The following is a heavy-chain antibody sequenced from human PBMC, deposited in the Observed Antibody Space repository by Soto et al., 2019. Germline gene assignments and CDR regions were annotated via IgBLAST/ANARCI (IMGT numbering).Heavy chain of an antibody. V-gene: IGHV4-39*01. Sequence: QLQLQESGPGLVKPSETLSLTCTVSGDSITSNYHWGWIRQPPGKGLEWIGSIYHSGNTYHNPSLKSRVTISVDTSKNHLSLTLRSVTAADTAVYYCARHRGPTGPNYWGQGTLVTVSS. CDR1: GDSITSNYH. CDR2: IYHSGNT. J-gene: IGHJ4*02. D-gene: IGHD3-10*01. CDR3: ARHRGPTGPNY.